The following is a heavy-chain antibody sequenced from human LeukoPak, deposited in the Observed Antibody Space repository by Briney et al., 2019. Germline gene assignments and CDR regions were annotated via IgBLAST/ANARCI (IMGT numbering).Heavy chain of an antibody. CDR3: AREPYDILTGPPH. CDR2: IYYSGST. Sequence: SETLSLTCTVSGGSISSYYWSWIRQPPGKGLEWIGSIYYSGSTYYNPSLKSRVTISVDTSKNQFSLKLSSVTAADTAVYYCAREPYDILTGPPHWGQGTLVTVSS. CDR1: GGSISSYY. J-gene: IGHJ4*02. D-gene: IGHD3-9*01. V-gene: IGHV4-59*12.